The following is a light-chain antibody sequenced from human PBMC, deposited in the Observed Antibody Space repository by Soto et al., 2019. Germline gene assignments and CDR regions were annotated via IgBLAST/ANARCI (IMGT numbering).Light chain of an antibody. V-gene: IGKV2-28*01. J-gene: IGKJ1*01. CDR2: LGS. CDR3: MQALQTPPWT. CDR1: QSLLHSNGYNY. Sequence: DIVMTQSPLSLPVIPGEPASISCRSSQSLLHSNGYNYLDWYLQKPGQSPQLLIYLGSNRSSGVPDRLSGSGSGTDFTLKISRVEAEDVGVYYCMQALQTPPWTFGQGTKVKI.